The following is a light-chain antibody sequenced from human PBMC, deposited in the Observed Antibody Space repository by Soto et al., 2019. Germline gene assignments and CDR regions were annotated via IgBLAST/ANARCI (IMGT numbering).Light chain of an antibody. CDR2: GAS. V-gene: IGKV3-20*01. J-gene: IGKJ4*01. Sequence: EIVLTQSPGTLSLSPGERATLSCRASQSVSSSYLAWYQQKPGQAPRLLIYGASSRATGIPDRXSGSXSGXXXXXXXXXXEPEDFAXXYCQQYGSSPLTFGGGTKVEIK. CDR3: QQYGSSPLT. CDR1: QSVSSSY.